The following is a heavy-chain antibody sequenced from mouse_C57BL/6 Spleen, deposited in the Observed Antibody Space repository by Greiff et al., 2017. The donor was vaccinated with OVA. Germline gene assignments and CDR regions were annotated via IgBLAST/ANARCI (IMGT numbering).Heavy chain of an antibody. D-gene: IGHD1-1*01. Sequence: QVQLKQPGAELVKPGASVKMSCKASGYTFTSYWITWVKQRPGQGLEWIGDIYPGSGSTNYNEKFKSKATLTVDTSSSTAYMQLSSLTSEDSAVYYCARGTTVVGPYYFDYWGQGTTLTVSS. CDR2: IYPGSGST. V-gene: IGHV1-55*01. CDR1: GYTFTSYW. CDR3: ARGTTVVGPYYFDY. J-gene: IGHJ2*01.